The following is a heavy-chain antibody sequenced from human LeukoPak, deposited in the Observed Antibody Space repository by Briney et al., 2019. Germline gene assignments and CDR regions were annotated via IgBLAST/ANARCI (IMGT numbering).Heavy chain of an antibody. CDR1: GFTFSSYW. J-gene: IGHJ3*02. V-gene: IGHV3-7*01. CDR2: IKKDGTEK. Sequence: GGSLRLSCAASGFTFSSYWMSWVRQAPGKGLEWVANIKKDGTEKKYVDSVKGRFTISRDNAKNSLYLKMNSLRAEDTALYYCARDRDPGYNDSSGYRRVNAFDIWGQGTMVTVSS. D-gene: IGHD3-22*01. CDR3: ARDRDPGYNDSSGYRRVNAFDI.